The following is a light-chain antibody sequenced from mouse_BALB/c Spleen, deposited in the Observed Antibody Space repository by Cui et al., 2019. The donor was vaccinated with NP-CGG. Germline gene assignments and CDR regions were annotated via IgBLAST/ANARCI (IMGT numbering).Light chain of an antibody. CDR2: GTN. CDR1: TGAVTISNY. Sequence: QAVVTQESAPTTSPGETVTLTCRSSTGAVTISNYANWVQEEPDHLFTGLIGGTNNRAPGVPARFSGSLIGDKAALTITGAQTEDEAIYFCALWYSNHWVFGGGTKLTVL. J-gene: IGLJ1*01. CDR3: ALWYSNHWV. V-gene: IGLV1*01.